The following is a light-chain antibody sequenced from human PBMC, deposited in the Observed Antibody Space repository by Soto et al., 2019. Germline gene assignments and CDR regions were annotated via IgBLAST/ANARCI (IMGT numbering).Light chain of an antibody. Sequence: QSALTQPPSASGSPGQSVTFSCTGTSSDVGGYNYVSWYQHHPGKAPKLMIYEVNTRPSGVPDRFSGSKSGNTASLTVSGLQAEDEADYYCSSYAGGNNVVFGGGTKVTV. CDR2: EVN. J-gene: IGLJ2*01. V-gene: IGLV2-8*01. CDR3: SSYAGGNNVV. CDR1: SSDVGGYNY.